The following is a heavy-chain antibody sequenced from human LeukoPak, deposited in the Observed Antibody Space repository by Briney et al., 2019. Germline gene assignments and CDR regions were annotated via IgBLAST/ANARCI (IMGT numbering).Heavy chain of an antibody. Sequence: GSSGKGSCKASGGTFSSYAISWVRQAPGQGLEWMGRIIPILGIANYAQQFQGRVTITADKYTSTAYLALSSLRSEDTAVYYCASEVGDGYHGPHFDYWGQGTLVTVSS. D-gene: IGHD5-24*01. J-gene: IGHJ4*02. CDR2: IIPILGIA. CDR3: ASEVGDGYHGPHFDY. V-gene: IGHV1-69*04. CDR1: GGTFSSYA.